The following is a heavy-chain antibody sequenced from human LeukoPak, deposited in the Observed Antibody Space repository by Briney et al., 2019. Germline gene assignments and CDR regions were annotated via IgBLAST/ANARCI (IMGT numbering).Heavy chain of an antibody. Sequence: KPSETLSLTCTVSGVSISSYYWSWIRQPPGKGLEWIGYIYYSGSTNYNPSLKSRVTISVDTSKNQFSLKLSSVTAADTAVYYCARETHYYGSGSYIFDYWGQGTLVTVSS. CDR3: ARETHYYGSGSYIFDY. D-gene: IGHD3-10*01. V-gene: IGHV4-59*01. J-gene: IGHJ4*02. CDR1: GVSISSYY. CDR2: IYYSGST.